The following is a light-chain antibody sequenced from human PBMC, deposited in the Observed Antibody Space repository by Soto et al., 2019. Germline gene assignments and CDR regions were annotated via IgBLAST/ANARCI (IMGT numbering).Light chain of an antibody. CDR1: TSNIGRNS. V-gene: IGLV1-44*01. CDR2: MND. Sequence: QSVLTQAPSVSGAPGRSVTISRSGGTSNIGRNSVNWYQQFPGTAPKLLIYMNDRRPSGVPDRFSAFRSGASASLAISGLQSEDGATYYCAAWDDNLNVVFGGGTKLTVL. CDR3: AAWDDNLNVV. J-gene: IGLJ2*01.